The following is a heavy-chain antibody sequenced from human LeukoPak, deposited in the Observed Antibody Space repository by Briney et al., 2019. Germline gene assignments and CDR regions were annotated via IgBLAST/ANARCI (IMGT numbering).Heavy chain of an antibody. Sequence: ASVKVSCKASGYTFTSYYMHWVRQAPGQGLEWMGIINPSGGSTSYAQKFQGRVTMTRDTSTSTVYMELSSLRSEDTAVYYCARTHTACYYDSSGYYPGDYWGQGTLVTVSS. CDR3: ARTHTACYYDSSGYYPGDY. V-gene: IGHV1-46*01. CDR2: INPSGGST. D-gene: IGHD3-22*01. J-gene: IGHJ4*02. CDR1: GYTFTSYY.